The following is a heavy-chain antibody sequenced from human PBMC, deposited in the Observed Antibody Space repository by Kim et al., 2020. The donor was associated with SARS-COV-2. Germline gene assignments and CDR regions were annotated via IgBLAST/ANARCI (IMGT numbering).Heavy chain of an antibody. V-gene: IGHV3-23*01. J-gene: IGHJ5*02. CDR3: AKGRYNWNYVGWFDP. D-gene: IGHD1-7*01. CDR2: ISGSGGST. CDR1: GFTFSSYA. Sequence: GGSLRLSCAASGFTFSSYAMSWVRQAPGKGLEWVSAISGSGGSTYYADSVKGRFTISRDNSKNTLYLQMNSLRAEDTAVYYCAKGRYNWNYVGWFDPWGQGTLVTVSS.